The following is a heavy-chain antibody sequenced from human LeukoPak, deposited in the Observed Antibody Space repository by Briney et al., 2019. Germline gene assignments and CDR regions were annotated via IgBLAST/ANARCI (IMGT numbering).Heavy chain of an antibody. V-gene: IGHV3-23*01. CDR1: GFTFSSYA. CDR2: ISGSSGGT. D-gene: IGHD6-19*01. Sequence: TGGSLRLSCAASGFTFSSYAMSWVRQAPGKGLEWVSAISGSSGGTSYAASVKGRFTISRDNSKNTLYLQMNSLRAEDTAVYYCAKGAFEQWLVQVIPFDYWGQGTLVTVSS. CDR3: AKGAFEQWLVQVIPFDY. J-gene: IGHJ4*02.